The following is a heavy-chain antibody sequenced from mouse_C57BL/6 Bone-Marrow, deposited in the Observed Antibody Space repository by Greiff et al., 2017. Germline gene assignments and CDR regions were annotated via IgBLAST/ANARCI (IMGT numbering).Heavy chain of an antibody. CDR3: ARSGYYYGSSLFAY. V-gene: IGHV1-54*01. Sequence: QVQLQQSGAELVRPGTSVKVSCKASGYAFTNYLLEWVKQRPGQGLEWIGVINPGSGGTNYNEKFKGKATLTADKSSSTAYMQLSSLTSEDSAVYFCARSGYYYGSSLFAYWGQGTLVTVSA. D-gene: IGHD1-1*01. CDR2: INPGSGGT. CDR1: GYAFTNYL. J-gene: IGHJ3*01.